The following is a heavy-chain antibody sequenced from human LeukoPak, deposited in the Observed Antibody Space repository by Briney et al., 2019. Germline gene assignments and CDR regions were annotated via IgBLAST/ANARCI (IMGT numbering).Heavy chain of an antibody. CDR1: GGSISSYY. V-gene: IGHV4-59*08. D-gene: IGHD6-19*01. CDR3: AGHERVAGTQKYYYYGMDV. J-gene: IGHJ6*02. CDR2: IYYSGST. Sequence: SETLSLTCTVSGGSISSYYWSWIRQPPGKGLEWIGYIYYSGSTNYNPSLKSRVTISVDTSKNQFSLKLSSVTAADTAVYYCAGHERVAGTQKYYYYGMDVWGQGTTVTVSS.